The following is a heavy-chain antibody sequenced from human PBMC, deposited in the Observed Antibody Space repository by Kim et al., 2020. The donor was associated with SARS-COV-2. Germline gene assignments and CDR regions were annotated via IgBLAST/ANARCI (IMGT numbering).Heavy chain of an antibody. CDR3: AKSRHSRNYYYAMDV. V-gene: IGHV3-9*01. Sequence: GGSLRLSCAASGFAFGDYAMHWVRQAPGKGLEWVSGMWYDGGSMDYADSVKGRFTISRDNAKNSLYLQMTSLRAEDTAVYYCAKSRHSRNYYYAMDVWG. CDR1: GFAFGDYA. CDR2: MWYDGGSM. J-gene: IGHJ6*02. D-gene: IGHD2-15*01.